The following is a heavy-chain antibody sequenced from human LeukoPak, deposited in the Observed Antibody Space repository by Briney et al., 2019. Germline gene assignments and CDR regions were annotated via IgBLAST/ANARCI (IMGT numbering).Heavy chain of an antibody. V-gene: IGHV3-30*18. CDR2: ISYDGSNK. Sequence: GSLRLSCAASGFTFSSYGMHWVRQAPGKGLAWVAVISYDGSNKYYADSVKGRSTISRDNSKNTLYLQMNSLRAEDTAVYYCAKVRGKRAPVYGMDVWGQGTTVTVSS. CDR1: GFTFSSYG. CDR3: AKVRGKRAPVYGMDV. D-gene: IGHD3-3*01. J-gene: IGHJ6*02.